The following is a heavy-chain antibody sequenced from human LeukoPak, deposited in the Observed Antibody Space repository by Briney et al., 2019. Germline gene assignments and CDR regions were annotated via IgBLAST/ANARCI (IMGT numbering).Heavy chain of an antibody. Sequence: SETLSLTCAVYGGSFSGYYWSWIRQPPGKGLEWIGEINHSGSTNYNPSLKSRVTISVDTSKNQFSLKLSSVTAADTAVYYCARGHKYYDFWSGYYTGMEYWGQGTLVIVSS. V-gene: IGHV4-34*01. CDR3: ARGHKYYDFWSGYYTGMEY. J-gene: IGHJ4*02. CDR2: INHSGST. D-gene: IGHD3-3*01. CDR1: GGSFSGYY.